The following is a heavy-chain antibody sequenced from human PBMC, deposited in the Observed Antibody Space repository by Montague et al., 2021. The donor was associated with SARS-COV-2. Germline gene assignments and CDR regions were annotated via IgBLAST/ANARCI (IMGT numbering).Heavy chain of an antibody. V-gene: IGHV4-61*02. Sequence: TLSLTCTVSGGSVNSGDYFWTWIRQPARKRLEWIGRVYTTGDTNYSPSLKSRVTISVDTSKNQFSLKLTSVTAADTARYYCASQRGELLFSSSSWGWLRESGDQQYYCYAMDVWGQGTTVTVSS. CDR3: ASQRGELLFSSSSWGWLRESGDQQYYCYAMDV. D-gene: IGHD6-6*01. CDR2: VYTTGDT. J-gene: IGHJ6*02. CDR1: GGSVNSGDYF.